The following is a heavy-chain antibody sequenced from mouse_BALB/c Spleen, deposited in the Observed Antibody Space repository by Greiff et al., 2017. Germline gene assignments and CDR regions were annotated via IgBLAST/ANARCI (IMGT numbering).Heavy chain of an antibody. D-gene: IGHD2-2*01. CDR1: GFTFSSYA. J-gene: IGHJ2*01. V-gene: IGHV5-6-5*01. CDR3: ARALYGSYYFDY. Sequence: DVKLVESGGGLVKPGGSLKLSCAASGFTFSSYAMSWVRQTPEKRLEWVASISSGGSTYYPDSVKGRFTISRDNARNILYLQMSSLRSEDTAMYYCARALYGSYYFDYWGQGTTRTVSS. CDR2: ISSGGST.